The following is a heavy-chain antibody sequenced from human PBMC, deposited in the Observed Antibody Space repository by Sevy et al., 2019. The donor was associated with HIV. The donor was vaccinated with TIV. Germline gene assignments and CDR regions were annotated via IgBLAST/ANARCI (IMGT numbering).Heavy chain of an antibody. Sequence: GGSLRLSCAASGFTFSSYWMHWVRQAPGKGLVWVSRINSDGSSTSYADSVKGRFTISRDNAKNTLYLQMNSLRAEDTAVYYGARERQERRTNYYYGMDVWGQGTTVTVSS. V-gene: IGHV3-74*01. J-gene: IGHJ6*02. CDR2: INSDGSST. CDR1: GFTFSSYW. CDR3: ARERQERRTNYYYGMDV. D-gene: IGHD1-1*01.